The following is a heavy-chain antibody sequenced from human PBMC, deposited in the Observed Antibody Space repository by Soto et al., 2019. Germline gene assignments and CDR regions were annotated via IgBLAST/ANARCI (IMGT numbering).Heavy chain of an antibody. D-gene: IGHD3-3*01. Sequence: QPGGSLRLSCAASGFTFSSYAMHWVRQAPGKGLEYVSAISSNGGSTYYANSVKGRFTISRDNSKNTLYLQMGSLRAEDMAVYYCARSADYDFWSGYAPTYYYYMDVWGKGTTVTVSS. CDR3: ARSADYDFWSGYAPTYYYYMDV. CDR2: ISSNGGST. J-gene: IGHJ6*03. V-gene: IGHV3-64*01. CDR1: GFTFSSYA.